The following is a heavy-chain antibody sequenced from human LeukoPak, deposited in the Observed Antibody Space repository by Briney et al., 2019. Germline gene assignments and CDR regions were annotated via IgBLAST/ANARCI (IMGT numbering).Heavy chain of an antibody. Sequence: ASVKVSCKTSGYPFSTWEINWVRRAAGQGLEWLGWAHPDSGNTDYAQKFRGRVTMSRDTSTSTAYMELSGLRLDDTAVYFCARGPRNDPWGQGTLATVSS. J-gene: IGHJ5*02. CDR3: ARGPRNDP. CDR1: GYPFSTWE. V-gene: IGHV1-8*01. CDR2: AHPDSGNT. D-gene: IGHD1-14*01.